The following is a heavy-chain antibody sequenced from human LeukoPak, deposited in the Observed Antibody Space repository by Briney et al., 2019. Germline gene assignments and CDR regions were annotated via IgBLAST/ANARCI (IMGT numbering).Heavy chain of an antibody. Sequence: GGSLRLSCAASGFTFSSYEMNLVREAPGKGLGWVSYISSSGSSIYYADSVRGRFTISRDNAKNSLHLQMNSLRAEDTAVYYCAKPISGGLAVTADWFHPWGQGTLVVVSS. CDR1: GFTFSSYE. CDR3: AKPISGGLAVTADWFHP. D-gene: IGHD6-19*01. CDR2: ISSSGSSI. V-gene: IGHV3-48*03. J-gene: IGHJ5*01.